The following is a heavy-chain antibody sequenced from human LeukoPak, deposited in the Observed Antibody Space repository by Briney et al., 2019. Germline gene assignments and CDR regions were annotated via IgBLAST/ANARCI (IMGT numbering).Heavy chain of an antibody. J-gene: IGHJ3*02. V-gene: IGHV3-23*01. CDR3: AREDWSYPRAFDI. CDR2: VSGSGSST. Sequence: GGSLRLSCAASGFTFSSYAMSWVRQAPGKGLEWVSAVSGSGSSTYCTDSVKGRFTIFRDNSKNTLYLQMNSLRAEDTALYYCAREDWSYPRAFDIWGQGTLVTVSS. CDR1: GFTFSSYA. D-gene: IGHD3-9*01.